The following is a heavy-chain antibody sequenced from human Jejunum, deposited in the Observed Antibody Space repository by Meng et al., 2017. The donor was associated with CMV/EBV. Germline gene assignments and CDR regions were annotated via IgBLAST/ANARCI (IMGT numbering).Heavy chain of an antibody. J-gene: IGHJ4*02. Sequence: RLYCTASGFSFSSYSMTWVRQAPGKGLEWLSGIGGSGGDTYYADSVKGRFTISRDNSKNTVFLQMNSLRAEDTAMYYCAKDLWTFAYWGQGALVTVSS. CDR1: GFSFSSYS. CDR3: AKDLWTFAY. V-gene: IGHV3-23*01. D-gene: IGHD2-21*01. CDR2: IGGSGGDT.